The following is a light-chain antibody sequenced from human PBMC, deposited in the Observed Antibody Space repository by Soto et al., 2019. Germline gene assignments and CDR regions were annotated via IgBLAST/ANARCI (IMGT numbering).Light chain of an antibody. J-gene: IGKJ4*01. CDR3: QESYTSPAVS. Sequence: DIQMTQSPSSLSASLGDRVTITCRASQNIDNYLNWYQLKPGKAPKLLIYATSTLQSGVPSRFSGSGSGTAFPLTIGSLQAEDFATYFCQESYTSPAVSFGGGTKVEIK. V-gene: IGKV1-39*01. CDR2: ATS. CDR1: QNIDNY.